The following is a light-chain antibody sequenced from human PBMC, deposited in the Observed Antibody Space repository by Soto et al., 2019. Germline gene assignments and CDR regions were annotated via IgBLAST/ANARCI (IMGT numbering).Light chain of an antibody. Sequence: EIVLTQSPATLSLSPGERATLSCRASQSISTHLVWYQQRPGQAPRLLMYDASNSATGIPARFSGSGSETHCTHTISSLETEDFAVYYYQQRPNWTITFGGETKVEVK. CDR1: QSISTH. J-gene: IGKJ4*01. CDR3: QQRPNWTIT. V-gene: IGKV3-11*01. CDR2: DAS.